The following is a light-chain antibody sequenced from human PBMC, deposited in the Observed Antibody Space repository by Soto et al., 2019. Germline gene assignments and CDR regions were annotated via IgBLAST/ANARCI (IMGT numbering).Light chain of an antibody. J-gene: IGKJ2*01. CDR1: QSVSSSY. CDR3: QQYGSSSYT. Sequence: EIVLTQSPGTLSLSPGERATLSCRASQSVSSSYLAWYKQKPGQAPRLLIYGASSRATGIPDRFSGSGSGTAFTLTISRLEPEDFAVYYCQQYGSSSYTFGQGTKLEIK. CDR2: GAS. V-gene: IGKV3-20*01.